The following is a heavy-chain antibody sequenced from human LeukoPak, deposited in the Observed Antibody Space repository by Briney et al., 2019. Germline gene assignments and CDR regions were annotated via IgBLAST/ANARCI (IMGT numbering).Heavy chain of an antibody. Sequence: SQTLSLTCTVSGGSISSGDYYWSWIRQPPGKGLEWIGYIYYSGSTYYNPSLKSRVTISVDTSKNQFSLKLSSVTAADTALYYCARASWGYCSSTSCYNKMFDYWGQGTLVTVSS. CDR2: IYYSGST. CDR3: ARASWGYCSSTSCYNKMFDY. V-gene: IGHV4-30-4*08. D-gene: IGHD2-2*02. CDR1: GGSISSGDYY. J-gene: IGHJ4*02.